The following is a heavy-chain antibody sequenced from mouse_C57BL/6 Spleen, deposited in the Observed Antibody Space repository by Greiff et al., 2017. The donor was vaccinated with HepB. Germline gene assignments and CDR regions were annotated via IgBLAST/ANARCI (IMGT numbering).Heavy chain of an antibody. CDR3: ARDSSFYAMDY. CDR1: GFTFSSYA. CDR2: ISDGGSYT. V-gene: IGHV5-4*01. Sequence: EVQLQESGGGLVKPGGSLKLSCAASGFTFSSYAMSWVRQTPEKRLEWVATISDGGSYTYYPDNVKGRFTISRDNAKNNLYLQMSHLKSEDTAMYYCARDSSFYAMDYWGQGTSVTVSS. D-gene: IGHD1-1*01. J-gene: IGHJ4*01.